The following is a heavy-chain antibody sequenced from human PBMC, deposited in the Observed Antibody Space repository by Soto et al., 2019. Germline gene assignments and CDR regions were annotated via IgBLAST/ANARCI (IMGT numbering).Heavy chain of an antibody. V-gene: IGHV3-74*01. J-gene: IGHJ4*02. Sequence: EVQLVESGGGLVQPGGSLRLSCADSGFTFSNYWMHWVRQAPGKGLEWVSRIDHDGPTDYADSVRGRFTISRDNAENTLYLQMNSLRPEDTAVYYCVRDSHGDYWGQGTLVTVSS. CDR2: IDHDGPT. CDR1: GFTFSNYW. CDR3: VRDSHGDY.